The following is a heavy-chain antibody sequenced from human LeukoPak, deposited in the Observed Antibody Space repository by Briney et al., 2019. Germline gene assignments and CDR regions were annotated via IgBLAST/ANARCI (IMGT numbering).Heavy chain of an antibody. J-gene: IGHJ4*02. CDR2: IYYRGST. Sequence: SETPSLTCNVSGGSISSSNYYWGWIRQPPGKGLEWIGRIYYRGSTYYNPSLKSRVTISVDTSKNQFSLNLNSVTAADTAVYYCATATNDYDSSGALFDYWGQGTLVTVSS. CDR3: ATATNDYDSSGALFDY. V-gene: IGHV4-39*05. D-gene: IGHD3-22*01. CDR1: GGSISSSNYY.